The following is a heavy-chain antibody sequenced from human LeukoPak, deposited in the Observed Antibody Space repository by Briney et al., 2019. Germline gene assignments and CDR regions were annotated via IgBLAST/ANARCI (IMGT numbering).Heavy chain of an antibody. J-gene: IGHJ4*02. D-gene: IGHD3-22*01. CDR2: IRYDGSNK. CDR3: ARDSAPLYAKSGYYKGMECDY. Sequence: XAAYGFTFSSYGVDWVRQAPGKGLEWVAFIRYDGSNKYYADSVKGRFTISRDNTKKTVCMEMGRVTTEETAVKYCARDSAPLYAKSGYYKGMECDYWGQGTLVTVSS. V-gene: IGHV3-30*02. CDR1: GFTFSSYG.